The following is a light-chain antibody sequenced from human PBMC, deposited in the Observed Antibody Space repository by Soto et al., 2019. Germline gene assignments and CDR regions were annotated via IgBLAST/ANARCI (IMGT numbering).Light chain of an antibody. J-gene: IGKJ4*01. V-gene: IGKV3-20*01. CDR2: GAS. Sequence: PGGRATLSCRASKSVTSSYLAWYQQKPGQAPRLIIYGASSRATGIPDMFSGSGSVTDFTLTISRLEPQDFAMYYCHQYGSSPRTIGGGTKVEIK. CDR1: KSVTSSY. CDR3: HQYGSSPRT.